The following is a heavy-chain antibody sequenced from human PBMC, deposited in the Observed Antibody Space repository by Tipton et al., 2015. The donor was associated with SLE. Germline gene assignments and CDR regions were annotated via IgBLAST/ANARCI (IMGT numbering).Heavy chain of an antibody. CDR3: AKGGGSSSSSWSAS. J-gene: IGHJ5*02. D-gene: IGHD6-6*01. V-gene: IGHV3-53*01. CDR2: IYSAGGT. Sequence: GSLRLSCAASGFSVSSNYMSWVRQAPGKGLEWVSVIYSAGGTYYADSVKGRFTISRDNSKNTLYLQMNSLRAEDTALYYCAKGGGSSSSSWSASWGQGTLVTVSS. CDR1: GFSVSSNY.